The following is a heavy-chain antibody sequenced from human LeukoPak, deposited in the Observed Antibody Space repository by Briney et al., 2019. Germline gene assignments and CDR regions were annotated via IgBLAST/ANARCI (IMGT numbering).Heavy chain of an antibody. J-gene: IGHJ4*02. V-gene: IGHV3-23*01. CDR3: AKELRLGELGALGY. CDR1: GFTFSSYA. Sequence: GGSLRLSCAASGFTFSSYAMSWVRQAPGKGLEWVSAISGSGGSTYYADSVKGRFTISRDNSKNTLYLQMSSLRAEDTAVYYCAKELRLGELGALGYWGQGTLVTVSS. CDR2: ISGSGGST. D-gene: IGHD3-16*01.